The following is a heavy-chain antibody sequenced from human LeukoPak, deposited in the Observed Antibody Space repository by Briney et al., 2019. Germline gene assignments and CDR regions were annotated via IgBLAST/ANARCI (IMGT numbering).Heavy chain of an antibody. CDR3: ARGDFWNGYWDY. J-gene: IGHJ4*02. V-gene: IGHV4-30-2*01. Sequence: SQTLSLTCTVSGGSISSGGYYWSWIRQPPGKGLEWIGYIYHSGSTYYNPSLKSRVTISVDRSKNQFSLKLSSVTAADTAVYYCARGDFWNGYWDYWGRGILVTVSS. CDR1: GGSISSGGYY. CDR2: IYHSGST. D-gene: IGHD3/OR15-3a*01.